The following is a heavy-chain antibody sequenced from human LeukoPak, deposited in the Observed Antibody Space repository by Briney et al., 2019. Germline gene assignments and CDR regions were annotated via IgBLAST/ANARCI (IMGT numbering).Heavy chain of an antibody. J-gene: IGHJ5*02. CDR2: INPNSGGT. V-gene: IGHV1-2*02. Sequence: ASVKVSCKASGYTFTGYYMHWVRQAPGQGLEWMGWINPNSGGTNYAQKFQGRVTMTRDTSNSTAYMELSRLRSDDTAVYYCATYYYGSGSYYRFDPWGQGTLVTVSS. D-gene: IGHD3-10*01. CDR1: GYTFTGYY. CDR3: ATYYYGSGSYYRFDP.